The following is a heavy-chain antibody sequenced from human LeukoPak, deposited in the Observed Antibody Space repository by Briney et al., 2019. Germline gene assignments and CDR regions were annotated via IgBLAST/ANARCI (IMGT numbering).Heavy chain of an antibody. J-gene: IGHJ6*03. Sequence: SETLSLTCTVSGGSISSSCYYWGWIRQPPGKGLEWIGSIYYSGSTYYNPSLKSRVTISVDTSKNQFSLKLSSVTAADTAVYYRARFNYYYYYMDVWGKGTTVTVSS. CDR2: IYYSGST. CDR3: ARFNYYYYYMDV. CDR1: GGSISSSCYY. V-gene: IGHV4-39*01.